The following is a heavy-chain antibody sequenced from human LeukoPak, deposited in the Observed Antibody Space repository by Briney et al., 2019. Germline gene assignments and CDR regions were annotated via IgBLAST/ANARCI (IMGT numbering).Heavy chain of an antibody. V-gene: IGHV3-74*01. CDR2: INSDGSST. J-gene: IGHJ3*02. CDR1: GFTFSSYW. Sequence: PGGSLRLSCAASGFTFSSYWMHWVRQAPGKGLVWVSRINSDGSSTSYADSVKGRFTISRDNAKNTLYLQMNSLRAEDTAVYYCSSSSYSSPDAFDIWGQGTMVTVSS. D-gene: IGHD1-26*01. CDR3: SSSSYSSPDAFDI.